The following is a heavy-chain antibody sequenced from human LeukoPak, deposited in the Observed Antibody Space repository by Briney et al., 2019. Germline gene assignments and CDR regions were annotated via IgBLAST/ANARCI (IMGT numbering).Heavy chain of an antibody. J-gene: IGHJ4*02. CDR2: IGGSGGST. Sequence: GGSLRLSCAASGFTFSSYGMSWVRQAPGKGLEWVSVIGGSGGSTDYADSVKGRFTISGDNSKNTLYLQMNSLRAEDTALYYCAKDGSYYNFDYWGQGTLVTVSS. CDR1: GFTFSSYG. CDR3: AKDGSYYNFDY. V-gene: IGHV3-23*01. D-gene: IGHD1-26*01.